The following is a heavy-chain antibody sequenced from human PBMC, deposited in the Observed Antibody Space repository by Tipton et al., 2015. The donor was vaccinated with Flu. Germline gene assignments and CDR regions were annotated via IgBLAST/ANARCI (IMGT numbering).Heavy chain of an antibody. CDR3: ARDADVFDAFDI. CDR1: GGSISDGSYY. CDR2: INHSGNT. V-gene: IGHV4-31*03. J-gene: IGHJ3*02. D-gene: IGHD3-16*01. Sequence: TLSLTCTVSGGSISDGSYYWSWIRQHPGKGLEWIGNINHSGNTHYNPSLKSRATLSVDSSKNQFSLKLSSVTAADTAVYYCARDADVFDAFDIWGQGTMVTVSS.